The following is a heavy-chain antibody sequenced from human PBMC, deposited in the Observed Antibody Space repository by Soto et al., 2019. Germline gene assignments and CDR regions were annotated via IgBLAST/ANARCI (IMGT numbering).Heavy chain of an antibody. CDR2: IIPILGIA. CDR3: ASPQGRFHWLTAAGTGYFDY. Sequence: QVQLVQSGAEVKKPGSSVKVSCKASGGTFSSYTISWVRQAPGQGLEWMGRIIPILGIANYAQKFQGRVTSTADKSTSTGYMELSRLRAEDTGVDYCASPQGRFHWLTAAGTGYFDYWGQGTLVTLSS. J-gene: IGHJ4*02. V-gene: IGHV1-69*02. D-gene: IGHD6-13*01. CDR1: GGTFSSYT.